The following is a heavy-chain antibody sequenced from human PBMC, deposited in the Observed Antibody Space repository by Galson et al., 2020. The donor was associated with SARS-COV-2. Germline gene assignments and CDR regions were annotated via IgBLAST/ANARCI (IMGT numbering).Heavy chain of an antibody. CDR2: IYYSGST. J-gene: IGHJ3*02. CDR1: GGSISSGGYY. Sequence: ASETLSLTCTVSGGSISSGGYYWSWIRQHPGKGLEWIGYIYYSGSTYYNPSLKSRVTISVDTSKNQFSLKLSSVTAADTAVYYCATNYDSSGYDQPGGPRHGAFDIWGQGTMVTVSS. V-gene: IGHV4-31*03. D-gene: IGHD3-22*01. CDR3: ATNYDSSGYDQPGGPRHGAFDI.